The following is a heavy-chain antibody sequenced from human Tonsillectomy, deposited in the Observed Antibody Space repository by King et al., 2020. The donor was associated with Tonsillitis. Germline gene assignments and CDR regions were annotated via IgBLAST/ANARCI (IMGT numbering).Heavy chain of an antibody. CDR2: ITWSSGLI. V-gene: IGHV3-9*01. CDR3: ARGPLNGHYVGYFDY. Sequence: VQLVESGGGLVQPGRSLRLSFGASGFTFDDYAMHWVRQAPGKGLEWFSGITWSSGLIGYADSVKGRFTISRDNANNSLYLQMNSMRDEDTALYYCARGPLNGHYVGYFDYWGQGALVTVSS. J-gene: IGHJ4*02. D-gene: IGHD3-10*02. CDR1: GFTFDDYA.